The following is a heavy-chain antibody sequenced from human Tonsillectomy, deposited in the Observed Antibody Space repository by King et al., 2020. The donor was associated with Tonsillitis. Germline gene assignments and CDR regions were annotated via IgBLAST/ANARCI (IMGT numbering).Heavy chain of an antibody. J-gene: IGHJ4*02. Sequence: VQLVESGGGLVQPGGSLRLSCIASGFTFSSYWMTWVRQGPGKGLEWVANIKQDGSEKYYAYSVKGRFTISRDNAANSLYLQMNGLRAEDTAVYYCARHVEQWRGHFDCWGQGTLVSVSS. CDR1: GFTFSSYW. D-gene: IGHD6-19*01. V-gene: IGHV3-7*01. CDR3: ARHVEQWRGHFDC. CDR2: IKQDGSEK.